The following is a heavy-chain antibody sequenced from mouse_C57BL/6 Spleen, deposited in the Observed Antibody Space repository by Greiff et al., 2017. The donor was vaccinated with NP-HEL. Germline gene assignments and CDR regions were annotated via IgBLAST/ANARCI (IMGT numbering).Heavy chain of an antibody. D-gene: IGHD2-4*01. Sequence: VMLVESGAELMKPGASVKLSCKATGYTFTGYWIEWVKQRPGHGLEWIGAILPGSGSTNYNEKFKGKATFTADTSSNTAYMQLSSLTTEDSAIYYCASSPLYDYDSAWFAYWGQGTLVTVSA. CDR2: ILPGSGST. CDR1: GYTFTGYW. J-gene: IGHJ3*01. V-gene: IGHV1-9*01. CDR3: ASSPLYDYDSAWFAY.